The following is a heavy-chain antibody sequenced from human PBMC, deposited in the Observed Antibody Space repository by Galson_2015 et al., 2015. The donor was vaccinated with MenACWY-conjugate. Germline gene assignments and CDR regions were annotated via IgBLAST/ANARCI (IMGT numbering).Heavy chain of an antibody. J-gene: IGHJ4*02. Sequence: SLRLSCAASGFTVSSNDMSWVRQAPGKGLEWVSVIYSGGSTYYADSVKGRFIISRDNSKNTLYLQMNSRRAEDTAVYYCARDFWFGELIWGQGTLVTVTS. CDR3: ARDFWFGELI. CDR1: GFTVSSND. CDR2: IYSGGST. V-gene: IGHV3-66*02. D-gene: IGHD3-10*01.